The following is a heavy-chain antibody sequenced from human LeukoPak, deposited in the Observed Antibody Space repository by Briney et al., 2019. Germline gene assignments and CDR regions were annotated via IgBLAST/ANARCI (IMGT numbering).Heavy chain of an antibody. J-gene: IGHJ4*02. CDR2: IYYSGST. Sequence: PSETLSLTCTVSGGSISSSSYYWSWIRQPPGKGLEWIGYIYYSGSTYYNPSLKSRVTISVDTSKNQFSLKLSSVTAADTAVYYCARGKGLENYFDYWGQGTLVTVSS. CDR3: ARGKGLENYFDY. CDR1: GGSISSSSYY. D-gene: IGHD6-19*01. V-gene: IGHV4-30-4*01.